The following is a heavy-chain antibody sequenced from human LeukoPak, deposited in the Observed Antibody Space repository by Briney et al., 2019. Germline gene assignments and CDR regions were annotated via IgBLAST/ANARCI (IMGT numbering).Heavy chain of an antibody. J-gene: IGHJ4*02. CDR3: AKDVGKWESLHFFDY. V-gene: IGHV3-23*01. CDR2: ISASGGST. CDR1: GFTFSSSA. D-gene: IGHD1-26*01. Sequence: AGGSLRLSCAASGFTFSSSAMSWVRQVPGKGLEWVSGISASGGSTSYADSVTGRFTISRDNSRNTLYLQMNSLRGDDTAVYYCAKDVGKWESLHFFDYWGQGTLVTVSS.